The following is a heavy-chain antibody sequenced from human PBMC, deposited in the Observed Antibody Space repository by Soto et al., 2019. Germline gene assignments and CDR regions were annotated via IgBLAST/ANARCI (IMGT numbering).Heavy chain of an antibody. Sequence: QVQLVESGGGGVQPGRSLRLSCAASGFTFSSYGMHWVRQAPGKGLEWVAVISYDGRNKYYADSVKGRFTISRDNSKNRLYLQMSSLRAEDTPVYYCVKASLSVWPYYYGLDVWRDGITVTVSS. D-gene: IGHD6-19*01. CDR3: VKASLSVWPYYYGLDV. CDR2: ISYDGRNK. V-gene: IGHV3-30*18. CDR1: GFTFSSYG. J-gene: IGHJ6*01.